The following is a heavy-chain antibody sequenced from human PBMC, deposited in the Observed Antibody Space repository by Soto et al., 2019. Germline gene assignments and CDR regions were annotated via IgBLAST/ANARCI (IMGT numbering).Heavy chain of an antibody. D-gene: IGHD2-15*01. CDR2: IYYSGST. CDR3: ARIYCSGGSCSGGFDY. J-gene: IGHJ4*02. Sequence: SETLSLTCTVSGGSISSSSYYWGWIRQPPGKGLEWIGSIYYSGSTYYNPSLKSRVTISVDTSKNQFSLKLSSVTAADTAVYYCARIYCSGGSCSGGFDYWGQGTLVTVSS. CDR1: GGSISSSSYY. V-gene: IGHV4-39*01.